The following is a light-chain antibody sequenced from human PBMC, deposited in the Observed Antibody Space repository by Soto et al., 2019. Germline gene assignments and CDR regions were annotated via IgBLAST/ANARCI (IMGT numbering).Light chain of an antibody. J-gene: IGKJ1*01. CDR1: QSLLHSNGYNY. CDR2: LGS. Sequence: DIVMTQSPLSLPVTPGEPASISCRSSQSLLHSNGYNYLDWYLQKPGQSPQLLIYLGSNRASGVPDRFSGSGSGTDFTLKISRVEAEDVGVYYCMQALQTPRTFVQGTQVEIK. CDR3: MQALQTPRT. V-gene: IGKV2-28*01.